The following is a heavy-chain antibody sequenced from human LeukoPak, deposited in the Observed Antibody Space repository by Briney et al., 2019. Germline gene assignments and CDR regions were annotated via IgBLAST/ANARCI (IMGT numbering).Heavy chain of an antibody. CDR2: IIPILGIA. Sequence: GASVTVSCKASGGTFSIYAISWVRQAPGQGLEWMGRIIPILGIANYAKKFQGRVTITADKSTSTAYMELSSLRSEDTAVYYCARFGFYCSSTSCYDNWFDPWGQGTLVTVSS. CDR3: ARFGFYCSSTSCYDNWFDP. D-gene: IGHD2-2*01. V-gene: IGHV1-69*04. CDR1: GGTFSIYA. J-gene: IGHJ5*02.